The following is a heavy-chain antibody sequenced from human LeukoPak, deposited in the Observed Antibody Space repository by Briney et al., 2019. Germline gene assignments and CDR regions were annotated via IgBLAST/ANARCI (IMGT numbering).Heavy chain of an antibody. D-gene: IGHD3-9*01. V-gene: IGHV4-59*01. CDR1: GGSISSYY. CDR3: ASTDILTGTTFDY. J-gene: IGHJ4*02. Sequence: KPSETLSLTCTVSGGSISSYYWSWIRQPPGKGLEWIGYIYYSGSTNYNPSLKSRVTISVDTSKNQFSLKLSSVPAADTAVYYCASTDILTGTTFDYWGQGTLVTVSS. CDR2: IYYSGST.